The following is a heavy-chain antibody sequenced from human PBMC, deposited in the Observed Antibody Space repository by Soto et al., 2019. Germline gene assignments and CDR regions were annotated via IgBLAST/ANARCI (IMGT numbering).Heavy chain of an antibody. V-gene: IGHV1-18*01. CDR2: ISAYNGNT. CDR1: GYTFTSYG. D-gene: IGHD2-2*01. J-gene: IGHJ5*02. CDR3: ARVPNYCSSTSCYGFNWFDP. Sequence: QVQLVQSGAEVKKPEASVKVSCKASGYTFTSYGISWVRQAPGQGLEWMGWISAYNGNTNYAQKLQGRVTMTTDTSTSTAYMELRSLRSDDTAVYYCARVPNYCSSTSCYGFNWFDPWGQGTLVTVSS.